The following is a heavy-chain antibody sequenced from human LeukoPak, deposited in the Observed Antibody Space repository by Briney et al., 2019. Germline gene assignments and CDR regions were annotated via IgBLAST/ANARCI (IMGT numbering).Heavy chain of an antibody. J-gene: IGHJ4*02. CDR1: GGSISSGGYS. Sequence: SETLSLTCTVSGGSISSGGYSWSWIRQHPGKGLEWIGYIYYSGSTYYNPSLKSRVTISVDTSKNQFSLKLSSVTAADTAVYYCARAVGGLYYFDYWGQGTLVTVSS. CDR3: ARAVGGLYYFDY. CDR2: IYYSGST. V-gene: IGHV4-31*03. D-gene: IGHD3-16*01.